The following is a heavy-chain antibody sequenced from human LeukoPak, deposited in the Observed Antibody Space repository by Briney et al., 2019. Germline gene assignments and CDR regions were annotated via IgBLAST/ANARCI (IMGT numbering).Heavy chain of an antibody. J-gene: IGHJ6*03. CDR3: ARAIPFVNSGSYYHYYYMDV. V-gene: IGHV1-69*13. D-gene: IGHD1-26*01. CDR1: GGTFSSYA. CDR2: IIPIFGTA. Sequence: ASVTVSCKASGGTFSSYAISWVRQAPGQGLEWMGGIIPIFGTANYAQKFQGRVTITADESTSTAYMELSSLRSEDTAVYYCARAIPFVNSGSYYHYYYMDVWGKGTTVTIPS.